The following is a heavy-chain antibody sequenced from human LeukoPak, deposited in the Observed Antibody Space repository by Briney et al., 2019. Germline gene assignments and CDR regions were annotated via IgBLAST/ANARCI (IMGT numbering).Heavy chain of an antibody. CDR1: GGSISSYY. D-gene: IGHD3-10*01. CDR3: ARGTGRFGELFPNWFDP. CDR2: IYYSGST. V-gene: IGHV4-59*01. J-gene: IGHJ5*02. Sequence: SETLSPTCTVSGGSISSYYWSWIRQPPGKGLEWIGYIYYSGSTNYNPSLKSRVTISVDTSKNQFSLKLSSVTAADTAVYYCARGTGRFGELFPNWFDPWGQGTLVTVSS.